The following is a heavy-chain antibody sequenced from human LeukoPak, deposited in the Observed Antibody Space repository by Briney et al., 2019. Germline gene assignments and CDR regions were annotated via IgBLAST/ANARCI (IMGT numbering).Heavy chain of an antibody. CDR2: IHDSGST. J-gene: IGHJ4*02. CDR1: GGSIRSYY. D-gene: IGHD1-26*01. V-gene: IGHV4-59*08. CDR3: ARHLYGGTYPLDH. Sequence: NPSETLSPTCTVCGGSIRSYYWSWIRQPPGKGLEWMAHIHDSGSTYYNPSLKSRLTMSVDTSKNQFSLRLSSVTAADTAVYYCARHLYGGTYPLDHWGQGTLVTVSS.